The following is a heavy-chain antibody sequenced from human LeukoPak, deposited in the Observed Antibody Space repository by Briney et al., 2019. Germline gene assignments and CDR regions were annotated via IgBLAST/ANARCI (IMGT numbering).Heavy chain of an antibody. CDR3: AAAFDY. V-gene: IGHV4-59*04. CDR2: TYYGGDT. CDR1: GFTVSSNY. D-gene: IGHD6-25*01. J-gene: IGHJ4*02. Sequence: PGGSLRLSCAASGFTVSSNYMSWVRQAPGKGLEWIGNTYYGGDTYYNPSLKSRVTISVDTSKNQFSLELNSATAADTAVYYCAAAFDYWGQGILVTVSS.